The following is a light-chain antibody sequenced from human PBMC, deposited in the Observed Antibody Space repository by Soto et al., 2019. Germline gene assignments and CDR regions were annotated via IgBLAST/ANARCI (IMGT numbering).Light chain of an antibody. V-gene: IGKV3-15*01. CDR3: QQYNNWPFT. CDR2: GAS. J-gene: IGKJ3*01. Sequence: EIVMTQSPATLSVSPGERATLSCRASQSVSSNLAWYQQKPGQAPRLLIYGASTGATGIPARFSGSGSGTEFTLTISSLQSEDFAVYYCQQYNNWPFTVGPGTKVDIK. CDR1: QSVSSN.